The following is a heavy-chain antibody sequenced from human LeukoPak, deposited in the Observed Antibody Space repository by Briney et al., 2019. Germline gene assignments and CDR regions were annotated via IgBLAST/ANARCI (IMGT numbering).Heavy chain of an antibody. D-gene: IGHD6-19*01. CDR3: ARMYSSGGSSFDY. Sequence: GGSLRLSCAASGFTFSSYAMSWVRQAPGKGLEWVSAMSGSGGSTYYADSVKGRFTISRDNAKNSLYLQMNSLRAEDTAVYYCARMYSSGGSSFDYWSQGTLVTVSS. J-gene: IGHJ4*02. CDR1: GFTFSSYA. CDR2: MSGSGGST. V-gene: IGHV3-23*01.